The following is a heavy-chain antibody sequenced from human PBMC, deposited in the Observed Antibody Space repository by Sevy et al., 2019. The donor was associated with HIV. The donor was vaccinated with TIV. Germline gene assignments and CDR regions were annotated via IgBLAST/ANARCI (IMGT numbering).Heavy chain of an antibody. J-gene: IGHJ4*02. CDR1: GGSISSGGYS. D-gene: IGHD4-17*01. CDR2: IFHTGST. Sequence: SETLSLTCAVSGGSISSGGYSWNWIRQPPGEGLEWIGYIFHTGSTNYNPSLKSRVTISVDRSKNQFSLQLSSVTAADTAIYYCARAAATVTTVTHFDYWGQGTLVTVSS. CDR3: ARAAATVTTVTHFDY. V-gene: IGHV4-30-2*01.